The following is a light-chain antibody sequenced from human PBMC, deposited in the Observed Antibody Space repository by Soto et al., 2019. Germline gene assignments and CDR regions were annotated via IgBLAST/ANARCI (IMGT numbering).Light chain of an antibody. J-gene: IGKJ1*01. V-gene: IGKV3-20*01. CDR1: QSVSSY. CDR3: QKYSFLPRK. CDR2: GAS. Sequence: EIVLTQSPVTLSLSPGEIATLSCSASQSVSSYLAWYQQKPGQAPRLLIYGASTRATGIPDRFGGSGSGTDFTLTISRLEPEDFAVYYCQKYSFLPRKFGQGTKVDIK.